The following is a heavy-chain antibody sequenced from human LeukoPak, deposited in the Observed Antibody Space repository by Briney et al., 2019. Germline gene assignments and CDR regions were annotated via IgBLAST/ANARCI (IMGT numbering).Heavy chain of an antibody. J-gene: IGHJ6*03. CDR2: ISSSGSTI. CDR3: AKWGGCSSTSCYKRWDYYYYYMDV. CDR1: GFTFSDYY. D-gene: IGHD2-2*02. V-gene: IGHV3-11*01. Sequence: GRSLRLSCAASGFTFSDYYMSWIRQAPGKGLEWVSYISSSGSTIYYADSVKGRFTISRDNAKNSLYLQMNSLRAEDTAVYYCAKWGGCSSTSCYKRWDYYYYYMDVWGKGTTVTVSS.